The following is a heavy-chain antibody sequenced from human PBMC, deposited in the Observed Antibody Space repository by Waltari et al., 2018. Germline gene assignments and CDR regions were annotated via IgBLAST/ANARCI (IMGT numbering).Heavy chain of an antibody. V-gene: IGHV4-59*08. D-gene: IGHD1-26*01. CDR3: ARRWVGATKDAFDI. CDR2: IYYSGCP. Sequence: QVQLQESGPGLVKPSETLSLTCTVSGGSISSSYWSWSRPPPGKGLEWIGYIYYSGCPNYNPSLKSRVTISVDTSKNQFSLKLSSVTAADTAVYYCARRWVGATKDAFDIWGQGTMVTVSS. CDR1: GGSISSSY. J-gene: IGHJ3*02.